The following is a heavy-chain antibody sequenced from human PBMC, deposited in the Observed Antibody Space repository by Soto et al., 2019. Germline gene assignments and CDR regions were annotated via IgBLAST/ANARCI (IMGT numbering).Heavy chain of an antibody. CDR1: GYTFTSYD. Sequence: GASVKVSCKASGYTFTSYDINWVRQATGQGLEWMGWMNPNSGNTGYAQKFQGRVTMTRNTSISTAYMELSSLRSEYTAVYYCARGVTVTTMPLDYWGQGTLVTVSS. CDR2: MNPNSGNT. D-gene: IGHD4-17*01. J-gene: IGHJ4*02. V-gene: IGHV1-8*01. CDR3: ARGVTVTTMPLDY.